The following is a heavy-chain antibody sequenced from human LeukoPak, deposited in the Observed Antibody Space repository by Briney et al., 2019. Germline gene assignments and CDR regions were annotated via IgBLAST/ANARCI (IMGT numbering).Heavy chain of an antibody. Sequence: GGSLRLSCAASGFTVSSNYMSWVRQAPGKGLEWVSDIYSGGSTYYADSVKGRFTISRDNSKNTLYLQMNSLRAEDTAVYYCARVSIAAAGWFDPWGQGTLVTVSS. CDR1: GFTVSSNY. V-gene: IGHV3-66*01. D-gene: IGHD6-13*01. CDR3: ARVSIAAAGWFDP. CDR2: IYSGGST. J-gene: IGHJ5*02.